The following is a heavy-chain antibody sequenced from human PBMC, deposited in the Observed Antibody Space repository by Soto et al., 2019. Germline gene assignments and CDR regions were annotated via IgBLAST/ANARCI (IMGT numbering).Heavy chain of an antibody. CDR1: GYTFTSYG. Sequence: QVQLVQSGAEVKKPGASVKVSCKASGYTFTSYGISWVRQAPGQGLEWMGWISAYNGNTNYAQKLQGRVTMTTDTSTSTAYRELRSLRSDDTAVYYCARVLGAVYYYYGMDVWGQGTTVTVSS. CDR2: ISAYNGNT. J-gene: IGHJ6*02. V-gene: IGHV1-18*04. CDR3: ARVLGAVYYYYGMDV.